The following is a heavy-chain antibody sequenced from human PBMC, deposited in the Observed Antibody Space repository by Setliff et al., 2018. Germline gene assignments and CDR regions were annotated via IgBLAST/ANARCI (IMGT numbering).Heavy chain of an antibody. V-gene: IGHV4-61*09. CDR2: ISPSGST. CDR1: GASITSGGFY. CDR3: VRPGGTTVVARHFDY. Sequence: SETLSLTCSVSGASITSGGFYWTWIRQPAGKGLEWIGHISPSGSTTYNPSVKSRVTISLDTSKNHFSLKLSSVTAADTATYYCVRPGGTTVVARHFDYWGSGILVTVSS. J-gene: IGHJ4*01. D-gene: IGHD2-15*01.